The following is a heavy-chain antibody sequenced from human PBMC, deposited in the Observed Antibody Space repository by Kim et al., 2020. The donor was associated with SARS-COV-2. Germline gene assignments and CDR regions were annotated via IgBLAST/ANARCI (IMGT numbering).Heavy chain of an antibody. J-gene: IGHJ6*02. CDR2: INSDGSST. D-gene: IGHD7-27*01. Sequence: GGSLRLSCAASGFTFSSYWMHWVRQAPGKGLVWVSRINSDGSSTSYADSVKGRFTISRDNAKNTLYLQMNSLRAEDTAVYYCARQNWGSHYYYGMDVWGQGTTVTVSS. CDR1: GFTFSSYW. CDR3: ARQNWGSHYYYGMDV. V-gene: IGHV3-74*01.